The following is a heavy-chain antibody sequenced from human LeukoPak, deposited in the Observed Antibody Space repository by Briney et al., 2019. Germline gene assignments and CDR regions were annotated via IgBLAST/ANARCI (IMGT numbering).Heavy chain of an antibody. D-gene: IGHD6-19*01. CDR1: GFTFSSYG. Sequence: PGSSLRLSCAASGFTFSSYGMHWVRQAPGKGLEWVAVIWYDGSNKYYADSVKGRFTISRENSKNTLYLQMNGLRAEDTAVYFCARDGSSGWYWVDYWGQGTLVTVSS. CDR2: IWYDGSNK. CDR3: ARDGSSGWYWVDY. J-gene: IGHJ4*02. V-gene: IGHV3-33*01.